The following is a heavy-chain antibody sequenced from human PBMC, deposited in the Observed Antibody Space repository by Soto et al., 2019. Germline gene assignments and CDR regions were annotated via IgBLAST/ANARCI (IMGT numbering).Heavy chain of an antibody. CDR2: IYYSGHT. Sequence: LETLSLTCNVSGGSISSSSYYWGWIRQPPGKGLEWIASIYYSGHTYYNPSLKSRVTISVDTSKNQFSLKLSSVTAADTAVYYCAMSLWFGNTPNWFDPWGQGTLVTVSS. CDR3: AMSLWFGNTPNWFDP. CDR1: GGSISSSSYY. J-gene: IGHJ5*02. D-gene: IGHD3-10*01. V-gene: IGHV4-39*01.